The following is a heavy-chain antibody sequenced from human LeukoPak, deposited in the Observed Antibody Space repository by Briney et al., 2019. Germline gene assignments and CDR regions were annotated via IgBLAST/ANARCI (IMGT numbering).Heavy chain of an antibody. CDR3: ARDGYCSGGSCEPYYYYYGMDV. CDR1: GYTFTSYA. D-gene: IGHD2-15*01. V-gene: IGHV1-3*01. J-gene: IGHJ6*02. Sequence: ASVKVSCKASGYTFTSYAMHWVRQAPGQRLEWMGWINAGNGNTKYSQKFQGRVTITRDTSASIAYMELSSLRSEDTAVYYCARDGYCSGGSCEPYYYYYGMDVWGQGTTVTVSS. CDR2: INAGNGNT.